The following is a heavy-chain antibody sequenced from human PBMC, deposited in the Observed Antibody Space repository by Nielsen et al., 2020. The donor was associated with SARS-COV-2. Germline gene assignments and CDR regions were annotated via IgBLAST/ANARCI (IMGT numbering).Heavy chain of an antibody. V-gene: IGHV1-18*01. CDR2: ISAYNGNT. Sequence: ASVKVSCKASGYTFTSYGISWVRQAPGQGLEWMGWISAYNGNTNYAQKLQGRVTMTTDTSTSTAYMEPRSLRSDDTAVYYCARYYYDSSGYYHYYYYGMDVWGQGTTVTVSS. CDR3: ARYYYDSSGYYHYYYYGMDV. J-gene: IGHJ6*02. CDR1: GYTFTSYG. D-gene: IGHD3-22*01.